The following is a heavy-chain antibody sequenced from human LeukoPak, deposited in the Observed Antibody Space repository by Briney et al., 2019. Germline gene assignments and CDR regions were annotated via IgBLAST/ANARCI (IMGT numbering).Heavy chain of an antibody. D-gene: IGHD6-19*01. CDR3: AKDLYTVPGACDK. CDR2: ISVKSNRT. CDR1: GFTFSTYA. Sequence: GGSLRLSCAASGFTFSTYAVSWVRQAPGKGLEWVSGISVKSNRTYYADSVEGRFTISTDISKNTPYLQMNSLSAEDTAIYYCAKDLYTVPGACDKWGQGTQVTVSS. V-gene: IGHV3-23*01. J-gene: IGHJ4*02.